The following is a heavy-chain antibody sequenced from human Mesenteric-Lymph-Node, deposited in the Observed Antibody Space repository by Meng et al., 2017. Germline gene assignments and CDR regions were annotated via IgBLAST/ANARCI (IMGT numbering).Heavy chain of an antibody. J-gene: IGHJ4*02. CDR2: IVGRGDRS. CDR1: GFTFSTYS. CDR3: AKDWFDF. Sequence: GESLKISCVASGFTFSTYSMTWVRQAPGQGLEWVSSIVGRGDRSFYTDSVKGRFVISRDNSKNTLHLQMNGLRAEDTAVYYCAKDWFDFWGQGTLVTVSS. V-gene: IGHV3-23*01.